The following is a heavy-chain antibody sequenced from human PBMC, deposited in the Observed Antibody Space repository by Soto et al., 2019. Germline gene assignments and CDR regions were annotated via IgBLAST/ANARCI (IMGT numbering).Heavy chain of an antibody. CDR2: IIPIFDTA. V-gene: IGHV1-69*06. CDR3: ARDPGRSATKWRVRPVADGDYYNMDV. D-gene: IGHD2-15*01. J-gene: IGHJ6*02. CDR1: GGTFSSYA. Sequence: QVQLVQSGAEVKKPGSSVKVSCKASGGTFSSYAISWVRQAPGQGLEWMGGIIPIFDTAKYAQKFQGRVRITADKSTNTAYMELSSLRSEDTAVYYCARDPGRSATKWRVRPVADGDYYNMDVWGQGTTVTVSS.